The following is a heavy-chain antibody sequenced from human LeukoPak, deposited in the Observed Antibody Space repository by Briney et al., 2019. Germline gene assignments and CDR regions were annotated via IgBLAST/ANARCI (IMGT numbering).Heavy chain of an antibody. J-gene: IGHJ4*02. V-gene: IGHV1-8*01. CDR1: GYTFTSYD. CDR2: MDPNSGNT. CDR3: ARGRLSGDYDLDY. D-gene: IGHD4-17*01. Sequence: ASVKVSCKASGYTFTSYDINWVRQATGQGLEWMGWMDPNSGNTGYAQKFQGRVTMTRITSISTAYMELSSLRSEDTAVYYCARGRLSGDYDLDYWGQGTLVTVSS.